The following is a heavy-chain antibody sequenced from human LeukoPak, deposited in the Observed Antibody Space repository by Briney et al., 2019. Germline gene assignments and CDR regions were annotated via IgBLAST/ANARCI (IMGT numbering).Heavy chain of an antibody. Sequence: GGSLRLSCAASGFTFSSYWMSWVRQAPGRGLEWVANIKQDGSEKYYVDSVKGRFTISRDNAKNSLYLQMNSLRAEDTAVYYCARDGKVPSNWFDPWGQGTLVTVSS. CDR2: IKQDGSEK. D-gene: IGHD1-1*01. CDR1: GFTFSSYW. CDR3: ARDGKVPSNWFDP. J-gene: IGHJ5*02. V-gene: IGHV3-7*03.